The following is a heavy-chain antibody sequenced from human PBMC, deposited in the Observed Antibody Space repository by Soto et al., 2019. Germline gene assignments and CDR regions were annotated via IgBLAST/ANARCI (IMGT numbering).Heavy chain of an antibody. CDR3: ARTQVDCSGGTCYSDNWFDP. CDR1: GYTFTSYD. D-gene: IGHD2-15*01. J-gene: IGHJ5*02. Sequence: QVQLVQSGAEVKKPGASVKVSCKASGYTFTSYDINWVRQATGQGLEWMGWMNPNSGNTGYAQKFQGRVSMTRSTPLSTAYMELSSLRFEDTAVYYCARTQVDCSGGTCYSDNWFDPWGQGNLVTVSS. V-gene: IGHV1-8*01. CDR2: MNPNSGNT.